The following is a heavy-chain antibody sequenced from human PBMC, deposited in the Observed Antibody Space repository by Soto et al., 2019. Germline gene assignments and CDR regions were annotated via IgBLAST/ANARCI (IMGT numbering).Heavy chain of an antibody. D-gene: IGHD3-22*01. Sequence: GGSLRLSCAGSGFTLSYHYIDWVRQAPGKGLEWVGRSRDKPQGYSTAYAASVKGRFTTSRDESKNSAYLQMNSLKTEDTAVYYCVXATYFSDSSGYTRCLDYWGQGTLVTVSS. V-gene: IGHV3-72*01. CDR2: SRDKPQGYST. CDR1: GFTLSYHY. J-gene: IGHJ4*02. CDR3: VXATYFSDSSGYTRCLDY.